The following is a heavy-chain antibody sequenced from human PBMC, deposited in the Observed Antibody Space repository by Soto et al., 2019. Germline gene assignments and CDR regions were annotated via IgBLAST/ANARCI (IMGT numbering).Heavy chain of an antibody. CDR3: ARSNWNFPFDY. Sequence: SETLSLTCTVSGGSISSFYWNWIRQSPGKGLEWIGCIYYTGTTNYNPSLKSRVNMSLDTSKDQFSLNLTSVTAADTAVYYCARSNWNFPFDYWGQGALVTVSS. J-gene: IGHJ4*02. D-gene: IGHD1-7*01. CDR2: IYYTGTT. V-gene: IGHV4-59*01. CDR1: GGSISSFY.